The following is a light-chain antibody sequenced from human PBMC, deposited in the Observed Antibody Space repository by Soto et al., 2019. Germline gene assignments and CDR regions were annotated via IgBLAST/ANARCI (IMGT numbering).Light chain of an antibody. J-gene: IGLJ2*01. CDR2: DVT. CDR1: SSDGDY. V-gene: IGLV2-14*03. CDR3: SSYTAASSLDVV. Sequence: QSVLTQLASVSGSPGQSITISCTGTSSDGDYVSWYQQHPGKAPKLIISDVTNRPSGVSNRFSGSKSDYTASLTISGLQAEDEADYYCSSYTAASSLDVVFGGGTKLTVL.